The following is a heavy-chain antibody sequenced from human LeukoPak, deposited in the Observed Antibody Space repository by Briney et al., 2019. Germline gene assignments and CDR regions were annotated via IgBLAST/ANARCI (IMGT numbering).Heavy chain of an antibody. D-gene: IGHD6-19*01. J-gene: IGHJ4*02. Sequence: SQTLSLTCTVSAASISSSSYYWSWIRQPPGRGLEWIGEINHSGSTNYNPSLKSRVTISVDTSKNQFSLKLSSVTAADTAVYYCALHRGGWYIYWGQGTLVTVSS. CDR2: INHSGST. CDR1: AASISSSSYY. V-gene: IGHV4-39*07. CDR3: ALHRGGWYIY.